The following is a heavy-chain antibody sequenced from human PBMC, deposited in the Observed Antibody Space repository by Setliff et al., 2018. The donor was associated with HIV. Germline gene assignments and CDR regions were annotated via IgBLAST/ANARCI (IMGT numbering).Heavy chain of an antibody. CDR3: ARDGLRGYSSGWFEYSWFDP. CDR2: LYGSGDS. CDR1: GFTLSNTY. V-gene: IGHV3-66*01. D-gene: IGHD6-19*01. Sequence: GGSLRLSCAASGFTLSNTYMAWVRQAPGKRPEWVSTLYGSGDSYHADSVKGRFTISRDNSKNTLYLQMNSLTAEDTAVYYCARDGLRGYSSGWFEYSWFDPWGQGTLVTVSS. J-gene: IGHJ5*02.